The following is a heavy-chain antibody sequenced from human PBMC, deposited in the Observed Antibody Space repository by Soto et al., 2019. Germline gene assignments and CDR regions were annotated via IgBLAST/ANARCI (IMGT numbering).Heavy chain of an antibody. CDR3: ARRPSSSSGFDY. CDR2: ISSSSGRTI. D-gene: IGHD6-6*01. V-gene: IGHV3-11*01. CDR1: GFTFSDYY. Sequence: PGGSLRLSCAASGFTFSDYYISWIRQAPGKGLEWVSYISSSSGRTIYYADSVKGRFTISRDNAKNSLYLQMNSLRAEDTAVYYCARRPSSSSGFDYWGQVNLVTVSS. J-gene: IGHJ4*02.